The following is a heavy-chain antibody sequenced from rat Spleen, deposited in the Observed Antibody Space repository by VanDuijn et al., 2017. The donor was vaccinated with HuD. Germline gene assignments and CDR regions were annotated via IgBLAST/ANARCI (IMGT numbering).Heavy chain of an antibody. Sequence: EVQLVESGGGLVQPGRSLKLSCVTSGFTFNYYWMTWIRQAPGKGLEWVASISSDGGNTYYRDSVKGRLTISRDNEKSTLYLQLDSLTSDATATYYCTRGTYFRHWGQGVMVTVSS. D-gene: IGHD4-6*01. J-gene: IGHJ2*01. V-gene: IGHV5-31*01. CDR1: GFTFNYYW. CDR3: TRGTYFRH. CDR2: ISSDGGNT.